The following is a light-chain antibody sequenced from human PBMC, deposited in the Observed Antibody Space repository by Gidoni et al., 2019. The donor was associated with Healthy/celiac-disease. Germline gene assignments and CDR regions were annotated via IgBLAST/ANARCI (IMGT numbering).Light chain of an antibody. J-gene: IGKJ4*01. CDR2: DAS. Sequence: DIQMTQSPSSLSASVGDRVTITCQASQDISKYLNWYQQKPGKAPKLLIYDASNLETGVPSRFSGSGSGTDFTFTISSLQPEDIATYYCQQYDNLPLTFGGGTQVEIK. CDR3: QQYDNLPLT. V-gene: IGKV1-33*01. CDR1: QDISKY.